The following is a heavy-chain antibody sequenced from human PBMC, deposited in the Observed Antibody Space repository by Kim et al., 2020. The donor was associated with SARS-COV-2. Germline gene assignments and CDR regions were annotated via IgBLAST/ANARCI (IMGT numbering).Heavy chain of an antibody. Sequence: SGPTLVNPTQTLTLTCTFSGFSLSTSGMCVSWIRQPPGKALEWLALIDWDDDKYYSTSLKTRLTISKDTSKNQVVLTMTNMDPVDTATYYCARILAYSFPNYYCYGMDVWGQGTTVTVSS. V-gene: IGHV2-70*01. D-gene: IGHD5-18*01. CDR1: GFSLSTSGMC. CDR2: IDWDDDK. J-gene: IGHJ6*02. CDR3: ARILAYSFPNYYCYGMDV.